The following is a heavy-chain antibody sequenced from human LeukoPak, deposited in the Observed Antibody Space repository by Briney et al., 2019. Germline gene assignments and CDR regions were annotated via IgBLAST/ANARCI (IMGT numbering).Heavy chain of an antibody. CDR1: GFTFSSYA. D-gene: IGHD2-2*01. Sequence: GGSLRLSCAASGFTFSSYAMSWVRQAPGKGLEWVSSISGSGDRIYYADSVKGRFTISRDNSKNTLSLQVNSLRAEDTAIYYCAKDSEVVPAIVFDCWGQGTLVTVSS. V-gene: IGHV3-23*01. CDR3: AKDSEVVPAIVFDC. J-gene: IGHJ4*02. CDR2: ISGSGDRI.